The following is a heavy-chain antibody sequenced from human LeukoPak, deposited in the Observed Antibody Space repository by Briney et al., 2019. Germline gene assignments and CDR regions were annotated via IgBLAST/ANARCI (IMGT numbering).Heavy chain of an antibody. CDR3: ARRRDYYGSGSEYYFDY. J-gene: IGHJ4*02. CDR1: GYSFTSYC. Sequence: GESLKISCKGSGYSFTSYCIGWVRQMPGKGLEWMGIIYPGDSDTRYSPSFQGQVTISADKSISTAYLQWSSLKASDTAMYYCARRRDYYGSGSEYYFDYWGQGTLVTVSS. V-gene: IGHV5-51*01. D-gene: IGHD3-10*01. CDR2: IYPGDSDT.